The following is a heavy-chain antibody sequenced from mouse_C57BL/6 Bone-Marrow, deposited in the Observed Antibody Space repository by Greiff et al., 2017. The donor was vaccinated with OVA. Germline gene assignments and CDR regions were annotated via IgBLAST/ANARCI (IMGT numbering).Heavy chain of an antibody. CDR2: INPSTGGT. CDR1: GYSFTGYY. D-gene: IGHD2-4*01. CDR3: AREDYDYDDGGFDY. V-gene: IGHV1-42*01. Sequence: VQLQQSGPELVKPGASVKISCKASGYSFTGYYMNWVKQSPEKSLEWIGEINPSTGGTTYNQKFKAKATLTVDKSSSTAYMQLKSLTSEDSAVYYCAREDYDYDDGGFDYWGQGTTLTVSS. J-gene: IGHJ2*01.